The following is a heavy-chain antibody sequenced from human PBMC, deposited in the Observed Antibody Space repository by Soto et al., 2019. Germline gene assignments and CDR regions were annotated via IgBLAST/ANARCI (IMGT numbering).Heavy chain of an antibody. J-gene: IGHJ3*02. CDR2: IIPIFGTA. D-gene: IGHD2-15*01. CDR3: ARDMALWVIYCSGGSCYSGAFDI. CDR1: GCTFSSYA. Sequence: ASVKVSCKASGCTFSSYAISWVRQAPGQGLEWMGGIIPIFGTANYAQKFQGRVTITADESTSTAYMELSSLRSEDTAVYYCARDMALWVIYCSGGSCYSGAFDIWGQGTMVTVS. V-gene: IGHV1-69*13.